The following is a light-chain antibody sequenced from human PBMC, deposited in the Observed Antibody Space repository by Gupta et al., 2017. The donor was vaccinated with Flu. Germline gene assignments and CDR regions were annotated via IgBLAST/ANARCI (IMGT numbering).Light chain of an antibody. CDR3: QQDGSSPLT. V-gene: IGKV3-20*01. Sequence: EIVLRQSPGTLSLSPGERATLSCRASQSVSSSSLAWYQQKPGQAPSLLIYGASRRATGIPYRFSGSGSGTDFTLTIDRLEPEDFAVYYCQQDGSSPLTFGGGTKVEIK. J-gene: IGKJ4*01. CDR1: QSVSSSS. CDR2: GAS.